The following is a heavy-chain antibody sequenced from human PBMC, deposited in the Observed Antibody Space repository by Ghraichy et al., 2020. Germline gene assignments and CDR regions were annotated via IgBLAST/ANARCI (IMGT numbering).Heavy chain of an antibody. V-gene: IGHV1-3*01. D-gene: IGHD3-10*01. J-gene: IGHJ4*02. CDR3: ARLHYGSVSLYY. CDR1: GYTFTSYA. Sequence: ASVKVSCKASGYTFTSYAMHWVRQAPGQRLEWMGWINAGNGNTRYSQKFQGRVTITRDTSASTAYMALSSLRSEDTAVYYCARLHYGSVSLYYWGQGTLVTVSS. CDR2: INAGNGNT.